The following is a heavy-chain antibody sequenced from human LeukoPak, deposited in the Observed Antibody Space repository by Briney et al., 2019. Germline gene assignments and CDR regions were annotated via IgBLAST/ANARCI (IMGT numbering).Heavy chain of an antibody. CDR2: INHSGST. CDR1: GGSFSGYY. J-gene: IGHJ6*04. Sequence: SETLSLTCAVYGGSFSGYYWSWIRQPPGKGLEWIGEINHSGSTNYNPSLKSRVTISVDTSKNQFSLKLSSVTAADTAVYYCARAEVVPAAGGMDVWGKGTTVTVSS. D-gene: IGHD2-2*01. V-gene: IGHV4-34*01. CDR3: ARAEVVPAAGGMDV.